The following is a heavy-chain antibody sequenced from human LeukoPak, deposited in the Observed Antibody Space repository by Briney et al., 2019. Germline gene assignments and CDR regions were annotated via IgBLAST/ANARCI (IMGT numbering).Heavy chain of an antibody. CDR2: IYYSGST. D-gene: IGHD6-13*01. CDR1: GGPISSYY. Sequence: SETLSLTCTVSGGPISSYYWSWIRQPPGKGLEWIGYIYYSGSTNYNPSLKSRVTISVDTSKNQFSLKLSSVTAADTAVYYCARAQYSSSWYRDANNWFDPWGQGTLVTVSS. V-gene: IGHV4-59*01. J-gene: IGHJ5*02. CDR3: ARAQYSSSWYRDANNWFDP.